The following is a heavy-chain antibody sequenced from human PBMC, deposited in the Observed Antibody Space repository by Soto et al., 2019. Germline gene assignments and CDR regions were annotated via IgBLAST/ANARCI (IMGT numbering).Heavy chain of an antibody. Sequence: EASVKVSCKASGFTFTSSAMQWVRQARGQRLEWIGWIVVGSGNTNYAQKFQGRVTMTRDTSTSTVYMELSSLRSEDTAVYYCARDEYYYDSSGYYFGVDYWGQGTLVTVSS. V-gene: IGHV1-58*02. D-gene: IGHD3-22*01. J-gene: IGHJ4*02. CDR3: ARDEYYYDSSGYYFGVDY. CDR1: GFTFTSSA. CDR2: IVVGSGNT.